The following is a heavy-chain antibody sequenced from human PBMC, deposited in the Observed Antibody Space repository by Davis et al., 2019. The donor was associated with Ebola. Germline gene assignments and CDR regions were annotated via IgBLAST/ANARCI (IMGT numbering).Heavy chain of an antibody. Sequence: ASVKVSCKASGYTFTGYYMHWVRQAPGQGLEWMGWINPNSGGTNYAQKFQGRVTITRNTSISTVYMELSSLRSDDTAVYYCARGCSSDRCFMGAFDIWGQGTMVTVSS. CDR1: GYTFTGYY. V-gene: IGHV1-2*02. CDR2: INPNSGGT. CDR3: ARGCSSDRCFMGAFDI. J-gene: IGHJ3*02. D-gene: IGHD6-19*01.